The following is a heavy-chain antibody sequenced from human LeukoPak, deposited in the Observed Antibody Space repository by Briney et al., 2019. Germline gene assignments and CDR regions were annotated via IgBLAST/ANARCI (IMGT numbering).Heavy chain of an antibody. V-gene: IGHV3-30*03. CDR2: ISYDGSNK. Sequence: PGGSLRLSCAASGFTFSSYAMSWVRQAPGKGLEWVAVISYDGSNKYYADSVKGRFTISRDNSKNTLYLQMNSLRAEDTAVYYCSSSGYFDYWGQGTLVTVSS. CDR1: GFTFSSYA. D-gene: IGHD3-22*01. J-gene: IGHJ4*02. CDR3: SSSGYFDY.